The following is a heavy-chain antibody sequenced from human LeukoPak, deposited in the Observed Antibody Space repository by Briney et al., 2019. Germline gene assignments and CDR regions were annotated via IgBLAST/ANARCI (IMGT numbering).Heavy chain of an antibody. CDR2: INHSGST. Sequence: PSETLSFTCAVYGGSFSGYYWSWIRQPPGKGLEWLGEINHSGSTNYNPSLKSRVTISVDTSKNQFSLKLSSVTAADTAVYYCARGLLTYYGSGSPGGYWGQGTLVTVSS. CDR3: ARGLLTYYGSGSPGGY. CDR1: GGSFSGYY. D-gene: IGHD3-10*01. J-gene: IGHJ4*02. V-gene: IGHV4-34*01.